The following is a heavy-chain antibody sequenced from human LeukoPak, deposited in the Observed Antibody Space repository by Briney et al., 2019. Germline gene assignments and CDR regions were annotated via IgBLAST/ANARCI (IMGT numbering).Heavy chain of an antibody. V-gene: IGHV4-38-2*01. CDR2: IYRSGTT. D-gene: IGHD5-18*01. J-gene: IGHJ4*02. CDR1: GYTISSGFY. Sequence: PSETLSLTCALSGYTISSGFYWGWIRQPPGKGLEWIGSIYRSGTTYYNPSLKSRVTISVDTSKNQFSLKLSSVTAADTAVYYCAVKIQLWSYSDYWGQGALVTVSS. CDR3: AVKIQLWSYSDY.